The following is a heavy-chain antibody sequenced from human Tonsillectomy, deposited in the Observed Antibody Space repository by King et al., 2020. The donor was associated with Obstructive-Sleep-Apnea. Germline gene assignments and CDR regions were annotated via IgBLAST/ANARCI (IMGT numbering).Heavy chain of an antibody. CDR1: GFTFSSYA. Sequence: VQLVESGGGLVQPGGSLRLSCAASGFTFSSYAMSWVRQAPGKGLAWVSAISGSGGSTYYADSVKGRFSISRANSKNTLYLQMNSLRAEDTAVYYCANTLAGSYYNGFDCWGQGTLVTVSS. J-gene: IGHJ4*02. V-gene: IGHV3-23*04. CDR3: ANTLAGSYYNGFDC. CDR2: ISGSGGST. D-gene: IGHD3-10*01.